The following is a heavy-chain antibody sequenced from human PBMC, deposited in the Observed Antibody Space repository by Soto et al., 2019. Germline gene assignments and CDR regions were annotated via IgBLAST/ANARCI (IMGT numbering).Heavy chain of an antibody. V-gene: IGHV1-18*01. CDR3: ARSGYYYGSGSYYKGRYYFDY. CDR2: ISAYNGNT. D-gene: IGHD3-10*01. J-gene: IGHJ4*02. Sequence: ASVKVSCKASGYTFTSYGISWVRQAPGQGLEWMGWISAYNGNTNYAQKLQGRVTMTTDTSTSTAYMELRSLRSDDTAVYYCARSGYYYGSGSYYKGRYYFDYWGQGTLVTVSS. CDR1: GYTFTSYG.